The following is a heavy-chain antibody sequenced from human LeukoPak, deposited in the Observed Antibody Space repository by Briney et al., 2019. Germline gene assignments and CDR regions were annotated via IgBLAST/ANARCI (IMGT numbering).Heavy chain of an antibody. CDR3: ARGYSRAAFDI. D-gene: IGHD2-15*01. J-gene: IGHJ3*02. CDR1: GFTFSNYL. CDR2: ISSTGGTT. V-gene: IGHV3-48*01. Sequence: PGGSLRLSCAASGFTFSNYLMNWVRQAPGKGPEWVSFISSTGGTTYYADSVKGRFTVSRDNAKNSHLLQMNSLRVEDTALCARGYSRAAFDIWGPGTLITVSS.